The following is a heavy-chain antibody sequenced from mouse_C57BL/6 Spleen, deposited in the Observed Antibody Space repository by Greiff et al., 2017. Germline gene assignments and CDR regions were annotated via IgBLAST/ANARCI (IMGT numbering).Heavy chain of an antibody. CDR3: ARSPYYGSSNFDY. V-gene: IGHV1-54*01. CDR2: INPGSGGT. Sequence: QVQLQQSGAELVRPGTSVKVSCKASGYAFTNYLIEWVKQRPGQGLEWIGVINPGSGGTNYNEKFKGKATLTADKSSSTAYMQLSSLTSEDSAVYFCARSPYYGSSNFDYWGQGTTLTVSS. J-gene: IGHJ2*01. CDR1: GYAFTNYL. D-gene: IGHD1-1*01.